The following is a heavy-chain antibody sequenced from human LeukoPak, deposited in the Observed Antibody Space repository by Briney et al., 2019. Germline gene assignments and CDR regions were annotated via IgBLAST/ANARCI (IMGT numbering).Heavy chain of an antibody. J-gene: IGHJ4*02. CDR1: GGSISSSSYY. CDR3: ARSYSNSWYSFDY. Sequence: SETLSLTCIVSGGSISSSSYYWVWIRQPPGKGLEWIASIYYSGSTYYNLSLKSRVTISEDTSKNQFSLKLSSVTAADTAVYHCARSYSNSWYSFDYWGQGTLVTVSS. CDR2: IYYSGST. V-gene: IGHV4-39*01. D-gene: IGHD6-13*01.